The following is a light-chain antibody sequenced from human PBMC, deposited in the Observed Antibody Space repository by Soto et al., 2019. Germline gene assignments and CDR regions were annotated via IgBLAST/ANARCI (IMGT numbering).Light chain of an antibody. V-gene: IGKV3-11*01. CDR2: GAS. Sequence: EIVLTQSPAPLSLSPGERATLSCRVSQTVSGYLAWYRQRPGQAPRLLIYGASNRAAGIPARFSGSGSRTAFSLTIGSLEPEDVAVYYCQQRFRCHLSFGGGTEAEF. CDR3: QQRFRCHLS. CDR1: QTVSGY. J-gene: IGKJ4*01.